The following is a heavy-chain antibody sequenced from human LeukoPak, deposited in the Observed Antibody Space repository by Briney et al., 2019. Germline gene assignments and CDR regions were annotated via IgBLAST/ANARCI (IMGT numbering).Heavy chain of an antibody. CDR3: ARGGYYDSSGYYYRRSYYYYYMDV. CDR2: IIPIFGAA. Sequence: TSEKLSCKASGGTFCSYANSWGRQAPGQGLEWKGGIIPIFGAATCAQKLQGRVTITTDETTSTAYMELSTLRSEDTAVYYCARGGYYDSSGYYYRRSYYYYYMDVGGKGTTVTVSS. CDR1: GGTFCSYA. J-gene: IGHJ6*03. V-gene: IGHV1-69*05. D-gene: IGHD3-22*01.